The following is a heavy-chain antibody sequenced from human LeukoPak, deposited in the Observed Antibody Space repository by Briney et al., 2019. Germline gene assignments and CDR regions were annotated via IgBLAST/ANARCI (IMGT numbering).Heavy chain of an antibody. CDR1: GGSISSCSYY. D-gene: IGHD3-3*01. Sequence: SETLSLTCTVSGGSISSCSYYWGWIRQPPGKGLEWIGSIYYSGSTYYNPSLKSRVSISVDTSKNQFSLKLSSVTAADTAMYYCARQYYDLWSEHTSYYFDYWGQGTLVTVSS. CDR2: IYYSGST. J-gene: IGHJ4*02. V-gene: IGHV4-39*01. CDR3: ARQYYDLWSEHTSYYFDY.